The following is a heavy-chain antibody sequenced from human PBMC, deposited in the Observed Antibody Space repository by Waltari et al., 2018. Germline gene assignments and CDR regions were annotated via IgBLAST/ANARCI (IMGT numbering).Heavy chain of an antibody. D-gene: IGHD2-15*01. Sequence: EVQLLESGGGLVQPGGSLRLSCAASGFTFSRSAMSWVRQAQGKGLEGVSAISGSGGSTYYADSVKGRFTISRDNSKNTLYLQMNSLRAEDTAVYYCAKEGRSGRDYWGQGTLVTVSS. CDR1: GFTFSRSA. V-gene: IGHV3-23*01. J-gene: IGHJ4*02. CDR2: ISGSGGST. CDR3: AKEGRSGRDY.